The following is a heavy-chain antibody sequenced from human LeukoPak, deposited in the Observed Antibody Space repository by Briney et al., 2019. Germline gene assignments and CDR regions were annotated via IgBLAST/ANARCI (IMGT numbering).Heavy chain of an antibody. CDR2: IYYSGST. D-gene: IGHD2-2*01. Sequence: SETLSLTCTVSGGSISSSSYYWGWIRQPPGKGLEWIGSIYYSGSTNYNPSLKSRVTISVDTSKHQFSLKLSSVTAADTAVYYCARGGDCSSTSCYGGLWRPFDYWGQGTLVTVSS. V-gene: IGHV4-39*07. J-gene: IGHJ4*02. CDR3: ARGGDCSSTSCYGGLWRPFDY. CDR1: GGSISSSSYY.